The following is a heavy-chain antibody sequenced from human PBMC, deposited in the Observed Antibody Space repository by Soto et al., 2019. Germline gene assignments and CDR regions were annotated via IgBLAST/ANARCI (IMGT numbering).Heavy chain of an antibody. CDR1: VFSSISFGED. CDR2: IYYSGST. V-gene: IGHV4-31*03. J-gene: IGHJ3*02. CDR3: EKYRNFFQI. D-gene: IGHD4-4*01. Sequence: SETLALTCTLSVFSSISFGEDLSLIRQHPGKGLEWIGYIYYSGSTYYNPSLKSRVTISVDTSKNQFSLKLSSVTAADTAVYYCEKYRNFFQICGKGTKVSVSS.